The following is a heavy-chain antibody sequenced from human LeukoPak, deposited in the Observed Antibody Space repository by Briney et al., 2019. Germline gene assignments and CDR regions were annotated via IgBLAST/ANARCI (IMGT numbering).Heavy chain of an antibody. CDR3: ARNYYDSSRYYLFDAFDI. CDR1: CESVSRRYYY. CDR2: IYYTGST. Sequence: PSETLSLTCTVSCESVSRRYYYRSWIRQPPGKGLEWIGNIYYTGSTNYNPSLKSRVTISVDTSKNQFSLKLNSVTAADMAVYYCARNYYDSSRYYLFDAFDIWGQGTMVTVSS. V-gene: IGHV4-61*01. J-gene: IGHJ3*02. D-gene: IGHD3-22*01.